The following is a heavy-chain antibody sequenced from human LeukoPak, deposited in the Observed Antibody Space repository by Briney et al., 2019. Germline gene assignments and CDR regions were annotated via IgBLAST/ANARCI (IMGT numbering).Heavy chain of an antibody. Sequence: GGSLRLSCAASGFTFNNYAMNWVRQAPGKGLEWVSGISGFGGSTYYVPSVKGRLTISRDNFGNMLYLHLDSLRVEDTAIYYCARRSGSSWSSFDYWGQGALVTVSS. V-gene: IGHV3-23*01. CDR2: ISGFGGST. CDR3: ARRSGSSWSSFDY. D-gene: IGHD6-13*01. J-gene: IGHJ4*02. CDR1: GFTFNNYA.